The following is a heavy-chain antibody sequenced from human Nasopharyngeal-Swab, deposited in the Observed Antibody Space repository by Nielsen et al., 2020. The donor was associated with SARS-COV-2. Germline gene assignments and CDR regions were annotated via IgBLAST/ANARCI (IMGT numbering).Heavy chain of an antibody. CDR1: GFTFSSYG. D-gene: IGHD3-16*01. CDR3: ARDAGGSGGGY. CDR2: IWYDGSNK. Sequence: GESLKISCAASGFTFSSYGMHWVRQAPGKGLEWVAVIWYDGSNKYYADSVKGRFTIFRDNSKNTLYLQMNSLRAEDTAVYYCARDAGGSGGGYWGQGTLVTVSS. J-gene: IGHJ4*02. V-gene: IGHV3-33*01.